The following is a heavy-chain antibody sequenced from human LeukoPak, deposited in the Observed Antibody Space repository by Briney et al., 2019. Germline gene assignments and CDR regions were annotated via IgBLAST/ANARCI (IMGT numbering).Heavy chain of an antibody. CDR2: ISYDGSNK. CDR1: GFTFSSYA. Sequence: GGSLRLPCAASGFTFSSYAMHWVRQAPGKGLEWVAVISYDGSNKYYADSVKGRFTISRDNSKNTLYLQLNSLRAEDTAVYYCAKSRSSEARAGSNYWGQGTLVTVSS. CDR3: AKSRSSEARAGSNY. D-gene: IGHD6-6*01. V-gene: IGHV3-30-3*02. J-gene: IGHJ4*02.